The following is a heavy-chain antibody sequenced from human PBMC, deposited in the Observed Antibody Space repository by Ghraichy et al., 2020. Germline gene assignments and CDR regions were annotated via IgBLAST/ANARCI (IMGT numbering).Heavy chain of an antibody. Sequence: ASVKVSCKASGYIVTDYYIHWVRQAPGQGLEWMGWINPNRRGTSYPQRFQGRVTLTSDTSIGTVYMELSSLESDDTAVYYCASSLGTTVTTFWFDPWGQGTLVSVPS. D-gene: IGHD4-17*01. CDR2: INPNRRGT. CDR3: ASSLGTTVTTFWFDP. V-gene: IGHV1-2*02. J-gene: IGHJ5*02. CDR1: GYIVTDYY.